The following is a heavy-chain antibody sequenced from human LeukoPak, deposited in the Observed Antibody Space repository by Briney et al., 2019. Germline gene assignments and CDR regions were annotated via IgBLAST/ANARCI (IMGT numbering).Heavy chain of an antibody. V-gene: IGHV3-74*01. D-gene: IGHD3-10*01. CDR1: GFTFSSYW. CDR3: AKERIPLHYGSGGDNWFDP. Sequence: PGGSLRLSCAASGFTFSSYWMHWVRQDPGKGLVWVSHINNDGSITNYADSVKGRFTISRDNSKNTLYLQMNSLRAEDTAVYYCAKERIPLHYGSGGDNWFDPWGQGTLVTVSS. CDR2: INNDGSIT. J-gene: IGHJ5*02.